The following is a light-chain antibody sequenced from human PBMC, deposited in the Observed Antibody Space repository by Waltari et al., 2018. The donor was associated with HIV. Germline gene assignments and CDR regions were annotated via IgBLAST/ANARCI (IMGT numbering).Light chain of an antibody. CDR3: AAWDDSLNGWV. J-gene: IGLJ3*02. Sequence: QSVLTQPPSASGTPGQRVTISCSGSSSNIGSNTVNVYQQLPGTAPKLLIYSNNQRPSGVPDRFSGSKSGTSASLAISGLQSEDEADYYCAAWDDSLNGWVFGGGTKLTVL. CDR1: SSNIGSNT. CDR2: SNN. V-gene: IGLV1-44*01.